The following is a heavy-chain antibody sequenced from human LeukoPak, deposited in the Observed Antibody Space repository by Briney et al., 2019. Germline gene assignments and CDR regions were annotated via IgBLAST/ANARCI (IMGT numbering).Heavy chain of an antibody. J-gene: IGHJ4*02. CDR2: INAGNGNT. CDR3: ARDSVDTAMPRY. D-gene: IGHD5-18*01. Sequence: RASVKVSCKASGYTFTSYAMHWVRQAPGQRLEWVGWINAGNGNTKYSQKFQGRVTITRDTSASTAYMELSSLRSEDTAVYYCARDSVDTAMPRYWGQGTLVTVSS. V-gene: IGHV1-3*01. CDR1: GYTFTSYA.